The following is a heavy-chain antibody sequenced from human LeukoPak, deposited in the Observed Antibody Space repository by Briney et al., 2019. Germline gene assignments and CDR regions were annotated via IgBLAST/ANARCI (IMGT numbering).Heavy chain of an antibody. V-gene: IGHV1-3*01. CDR2: INAGNGNT. D-gene: IGHD3-22*01. J-gene: IGHJ3*02. Sequence: ASVKVSCKASGYTFTSYAMHWVRQAPGQRLEWMGWINAGNGNTKYSQKFQGRVTITRDTSASTAYMELSSLRSEDTAVYYCARTTGGYYDSSGSDAFDIWGQGTMVTVSS. CDR1: GYTFTSYA. CDR3: ARTTGGYYDSSGSDAFDI.